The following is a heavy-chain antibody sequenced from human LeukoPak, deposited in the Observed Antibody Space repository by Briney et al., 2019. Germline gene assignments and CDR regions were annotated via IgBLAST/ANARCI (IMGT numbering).Heavy chain of an antibody. Sequence: GGSLRLSCAASGFTFSSYEMNWVCQAPGKGLEWVSSISSGSSYIYSADSMKGRFTISRDNAKNSLYLQMNSLRADDTAVYYCARHYSGSPGYYFDYWGQGTLVTVTS. CDR2: ISSGSSYI. J-gene: IGHJ4*02. V-gene: IGHV3-21*01. CDR1: GFTFSSYE. D-gene: IGHD1-26*01. CDR3: ARHYSGSPGYYFDY.